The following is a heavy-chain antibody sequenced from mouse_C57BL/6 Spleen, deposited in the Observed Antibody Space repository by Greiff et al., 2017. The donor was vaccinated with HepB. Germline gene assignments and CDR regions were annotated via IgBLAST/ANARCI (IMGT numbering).Heavy chain of an antibody. CDR2: INPSSGYT. CDR1: GYTFTSYW. CDR3: AEDYHWYFGV. D-gene: IGHD2-4*01. Sequence: QVQLQQSGAELVKPGASVKLSCKASGYTFTSYWMHWVKQRPGQGLEWIGYINPSSGYTNYNQKFKDKATLTVDKSSSTAYMQLSSLTYEDSAVYYCAEDYHWYFGVWGTGTTVTVAS. J-gene: IGHJ1*03. V-gene: IGHV1-7*01.